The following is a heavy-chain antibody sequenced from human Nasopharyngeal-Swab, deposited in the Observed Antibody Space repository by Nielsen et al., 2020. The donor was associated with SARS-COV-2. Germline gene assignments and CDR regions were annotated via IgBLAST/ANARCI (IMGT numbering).Heavy chain of an antibody. Sequence: GGSLRLSCAASGFTFSDYYMGWIRQAPGKGLEWVSYISSSSSYTNYADSVKGRFTISRDNSKNTLYLQMNSLRAEDTAVYYCAKAVLEWLLQPYYYYGMDVWGQGTTVTVSS. V-gene: IGHV3-11*05. J-gene: IGHJ6*02. CDR1: GFTFSDYY. D-gene: IGHD3-3*01. CDR2: ISSSSSYT. CDR3: AKAVLEWLLQPYYYYGMDV.